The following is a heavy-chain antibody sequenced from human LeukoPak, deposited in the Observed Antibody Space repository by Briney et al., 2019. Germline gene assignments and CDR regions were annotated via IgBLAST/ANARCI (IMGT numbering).Heavy chain of an antibody. J-gene: IGHJ4*02. Sequence: GGSLRLSCAASGFTFSDHYMDWVRQAPGKGLEWVGRTRNKANSYTTEYAASVKGRFTISRDDSKNSLYLQMNSLKTEDTAVYYCARAGITMIDGPDYWGQGTLVTVSS. CDR2: TRNKANSYTT. V-gene: IGHV3-72*01. D-gene: IGHD3-22*01. CDR1: GFTFSDHY. CDR3: ARAGITMIDGPDY.